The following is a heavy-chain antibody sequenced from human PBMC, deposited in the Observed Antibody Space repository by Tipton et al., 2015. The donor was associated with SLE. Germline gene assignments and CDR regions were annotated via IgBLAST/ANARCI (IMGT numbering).Heavy chain of an antibody. CDR1: GYSINNGFY. D-gene: IGHD6-13*01. CDR3: ARRPAAGTSLADF. CDR2: IYHSGTT. V-gene: IGHV4-38-2*02. Sequence: TLSLTCTVSGYSINNGFYWGWIRQPPGKGLEWIGIIYHSGTTYYNPSLKSRVTISVDTSMNQVSLKLTSVTAADTAVYYCARRPAAGTSLADFWGQGTLVTVSS. J-gene: IGHJ4*02.